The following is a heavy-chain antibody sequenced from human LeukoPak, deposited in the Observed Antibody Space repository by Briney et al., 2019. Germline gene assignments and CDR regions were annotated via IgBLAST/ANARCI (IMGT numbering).Heavy chain of an antibody. Sequence: PSETLSLTYTVSGGSISSYYWSWIRQPAGKGLEWIGRIYTSGSTNYNPSLKSRVTMSVDTSKNQFSLKLSSVTAADTAVYYCASHCSSTSCPPGAFDIWGQGTMVTVSS. J-gene: IGHJ3*02. V-gene: IGHV4-4*07. D-gene: IGHD2-2*01. CDR1: GGSISSYY. CDR2: IYTSGST. CDR3: ASHCSSTSCPPGAFDI.